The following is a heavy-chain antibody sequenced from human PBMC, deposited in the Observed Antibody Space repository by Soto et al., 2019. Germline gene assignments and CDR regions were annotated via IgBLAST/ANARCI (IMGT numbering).Heavy chain of an antibody. CDR1: GFSLSNARMG. V-gene: IGHV2-26*01. Sequence: QVTLKESGPVLVKPTETLTLTCTVSGFSLSNARMGVSWIRQPPGKALEWLAHIFSNDEKSYRKSLKSRLTLSKDTPKSQVFLTMTNMDPVDTATYYCARIMGPRTSGTTGFVDYWGQGTLVTVSS. CDR3: ARIMGPRTSGTTGFVDY. CDR2: IFSNDEK. J-gene: IGHJ4*02. D-gene: IGHD1-1*01.